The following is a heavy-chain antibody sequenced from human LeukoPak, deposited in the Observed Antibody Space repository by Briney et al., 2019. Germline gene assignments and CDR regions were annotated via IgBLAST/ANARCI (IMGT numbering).Heavy chain of an antibody. CDR2: FDPEDGET. D-gene: IGHD6-25*01. Sequence: ASVKVSCKVSGYTLTELSMHWVRQAPGQGLEWMGGFDPEDGETIYAQKVQGRITMTEDTSTDTAYMELSSLRSEDTAVYFYATSAMKSIYYYYGMDVWGQGTTVTVSS. CDR3: ATSAMKSIYYYYGMDV. CDR1: GYTLTELS. J-gene: IGHJ6*02. V-gene: IGHV1-24*01.